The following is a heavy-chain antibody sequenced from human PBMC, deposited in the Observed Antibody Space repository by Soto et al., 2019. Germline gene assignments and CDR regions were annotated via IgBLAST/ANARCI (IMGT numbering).Heavy chain of an antibody. CDR3: ASITGYCTNGVCYPFED. Sequence: EVQLVESGGGLVQPGGSLRLSCAASGFTFSSYSMNWVRQAPGKGLEWDSYISSSSSTIYYADSVKGRFTISRDNAKNSLYLQMNSLRDDDTAVYYCASITGYCTNGVCYPFEDWGQGTLVTVSA. V-gene: IGHV3-48*02. J-gene: IGHJ4*02. D-gene: IGHD2-8*01. CDR2: ISSSSSTI. CDR1: GFTFSSYS.